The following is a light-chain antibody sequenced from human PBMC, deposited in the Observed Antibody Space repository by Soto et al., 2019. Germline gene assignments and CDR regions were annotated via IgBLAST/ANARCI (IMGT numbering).Light chain of an antibody. CDR1: QSVNIY. CDR2: GTS. CDR3: QQYNNWPPIT. Sequence: EIVMTQSPATLSVSPGERATLSCRASQSVNIYLAWYRQKAGQAPRLLIYGTSTRATGIPARFSGSGSGTEFTLTISSLQSEDFAVYYCQQYNNWPPITFGQGTRLEIK. J-gene: IGKJ5*01. V-gene: IGKV3-15*01.